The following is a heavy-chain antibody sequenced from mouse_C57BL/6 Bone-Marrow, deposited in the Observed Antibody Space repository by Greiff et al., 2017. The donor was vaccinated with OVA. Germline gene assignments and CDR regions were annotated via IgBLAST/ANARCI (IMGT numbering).Heavy chain of an antibody. CDR1: GYTFTSYW. V-gene: IGHV1-69*01. J-gene: IGHJ3*01. Sequence: VQLQQPGAELVMPGASVKLSCKASGYTFTSYWMHWVKQRPGQGLEWIGEIDPSDSYTNYNQKFKGKSTLTVDKSSSTAYMQLSSLTSEDSAVYYCARRGLRRRGGFAYWGQGTLVTVSA. CDR2: IDPSDSYT. D-gene: IGHD2-2*01. CDR3: ARRGLRRRGGFAY.